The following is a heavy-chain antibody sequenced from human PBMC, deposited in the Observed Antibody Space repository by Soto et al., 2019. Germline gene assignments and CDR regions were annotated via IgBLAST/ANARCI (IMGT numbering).Heavy chain of an antibody. J-gene: IGHJ4*02. V-gene: IGHV4-4*02. CDR1: GASFISTNW. CDR2: INRTGTT. CDR3: ASRDPVTSVDY. D-gene: IGHD4-4*01. Sequence: SDSLSLTRAVSGASFISTNWLKGSRQPPWQRLKWMGEINRTGTTNYNPPLKNRITISLDKSENQFSLKGTSLTAADTAVYYCASRDPVTSVDYWGQGTLVTV.